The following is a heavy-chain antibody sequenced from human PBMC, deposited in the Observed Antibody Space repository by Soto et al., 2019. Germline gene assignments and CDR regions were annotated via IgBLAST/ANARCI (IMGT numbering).Heavy chain of an antibody. J-gene: IGHJ4*02. CDR1: GYTFTKYY. V-gene: IGHV1-46*01. CDR2: INPGGVSA. D-gene: IGHD2-15*01. Sequence: GASVKVSCKAPGYTFTKYYIHWVRQAPGQGLEWMGLINPGGVSADFAHKFQGRITLTRDPSSSTAYMELISLTSADTAVYYCAREDKAVVAITLDYWGQGTLVTVSS. CDR3: AREDKAVVAITLDY.